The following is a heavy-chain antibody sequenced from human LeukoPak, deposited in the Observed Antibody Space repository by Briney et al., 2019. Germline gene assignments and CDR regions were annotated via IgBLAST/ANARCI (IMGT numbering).Heavy chain of an antibody. Sequence: GGSLRLSCVASGFTFSSYAMAWVRQASGKGLAWVSTISGSGVSTYYADSVKGRFTISRDNSKNTLYLQMNSLRAEDTAVYYCARGMYSSSRYDYWGQGTLVTVSS. J-gene: IGHJ4*02. D-gene: IGHD6-6*01. CDR2: ISGSGVST. CDR3: ARGMYSSSRYDY. V-gene: IGHV3-23*01. CDR1: GFTFSSYA.